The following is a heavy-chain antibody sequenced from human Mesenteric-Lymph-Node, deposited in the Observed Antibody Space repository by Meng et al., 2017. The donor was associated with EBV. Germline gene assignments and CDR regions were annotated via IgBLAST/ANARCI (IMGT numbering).Heavy chain of an antibody. J-gene: IGHJ4*02. D-gene: IGHD3-16*01. CDR1: GFSRTTSGVG. CDR3: VHITSYSLIPY. V-gene: IGHV2-5*02. Sequence: QITLKESGPTLVKPTQTLTLACTFSGFSRTTSGVGVAWIRQPPGKALEWLALIYWDGDKRYSPSLDSRLTITKDTSRNQVVVTLTNMDPVDTATYYRVHITSYSLIPYWGQGTLVTVSS. CDR2: IYWDGDK.